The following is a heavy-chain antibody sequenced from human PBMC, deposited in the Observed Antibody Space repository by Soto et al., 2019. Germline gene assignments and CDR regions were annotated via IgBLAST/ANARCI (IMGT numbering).Heavy chain of an antibody. CDR1: GYTFTNYA. V-gene: IGHV1-3*01. Sequence: EASVKVSCKASGYTFTNYAMHWVRQAPGQRLERMGWINAGNGNTKYSQKFQGRVTITRDTSASTAYMELSSLRSEDTAVYYCARVSGYYLPDYWGQGTLVTVSS. D-gene: IGHD5-12*01. CDR2: INAGNGNT. J-gene: IGHJ4*02. CDR3: ARVSGYYLPDY.